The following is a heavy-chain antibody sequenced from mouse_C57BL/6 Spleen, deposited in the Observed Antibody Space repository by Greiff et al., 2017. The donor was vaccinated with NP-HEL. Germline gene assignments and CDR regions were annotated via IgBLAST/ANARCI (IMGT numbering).Heavy chain of an antibody. V-gene: IGHV1-69*01. D-gene: IGHD1-1*01. CDR2: IDPSDSYT. Sequence: QVQLQQPGAELVMPGASVKLSCKASGYTFTSYWMHWVKQRPGQGLEWIGEIDPSDSYTNYNQKFKGKSTVTVDKSSSTAYMQLSSLTSEDSAVYYCARFTTVVADYAMDYWGQGTSVTVSS. CDR3: ARFTTVVADYAMDY. CDR1: GYTFTSYW. J-gene: IGHJ4*01.